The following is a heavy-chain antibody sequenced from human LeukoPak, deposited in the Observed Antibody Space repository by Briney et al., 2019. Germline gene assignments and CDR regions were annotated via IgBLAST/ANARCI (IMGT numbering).Heavy chain of an antibody. D-gene: IGHD5-18*01. V-gene: IGHV4-59*12. Sequence: SETLSLTCTVSGGSISSYYWSWIRQPPGKGLEWIGYIYYSGSTNYNPSLKSRVTISVDTSKNQFSLKLSSVTAADTAVYYCARGPLQLWLRGFDYWGQGTLVTVSS. CDR3: ARGPLQLWLRGFDY. CDR1: GGSISSYY. CDR2: IYYSGST. J-gene: IGHJ4*02.